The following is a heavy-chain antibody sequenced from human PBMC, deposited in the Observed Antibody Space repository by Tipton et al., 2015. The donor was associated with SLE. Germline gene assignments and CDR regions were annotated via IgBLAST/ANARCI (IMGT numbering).Heavy chain of an antibody. CDR1: GFTFSSYG. Sequence: SLRLSCAASGFTFSSYGMHWVRQAPGKGLEWVAFIRYDGSNKYYADSVKGRFTISRDNSKNTLYLQMNSLRAEDTAVYYCATATPARGVIEIGYAFDIWGQGTMVTVSS. CDR3: ATATPARGVIEIGYAFDI. D-gene: IGHD2-21*01. CDR2: IRYDGSNK. V-gene: IGHV3-30*02. J-gene: IGHJ3*02.